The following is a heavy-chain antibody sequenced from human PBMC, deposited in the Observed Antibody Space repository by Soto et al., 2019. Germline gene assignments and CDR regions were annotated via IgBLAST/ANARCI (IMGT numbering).Heavy chain of an antibody. CDR3: ARSYPAYSSNPFDY. V-gene: IGHV3-7*01. D-gene: IGHD1-26*01. CDR1: GFTFSSCW. Sequence: EVQLVESGGGLVQPGGSLRVSCAVYGFTFSSCWMSWDRQAPGKGLEWVANIRQDGSEKYYVDSVKGRFTISRDNAKNSLFLQMNSLRAEDTAVYYCARSYPAYSSNPFDYWGQGTLVTVSS. CDR2: IRQDGSEK. J-gene: IGHJ4*02.